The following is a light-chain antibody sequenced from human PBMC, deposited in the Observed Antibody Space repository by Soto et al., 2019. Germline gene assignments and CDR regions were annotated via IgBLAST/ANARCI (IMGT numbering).Light chain of an antibody. Sequence: QSVLTQPPSASGTPGQRITISCSGSSSNIGDNPVNWYQQLPGAAPKLLIYINDQRPSGVPDRFSGSTSGTSASLAISGLQPEDEADYYCGAWDDSLNALFGTGTKLTVL. V-gene: IGLV1-44*01. J-gene: IGLJ1*01. CDR1: SSNIGDNP. CDR3: GAWDDSLNAL. CDR2: IND.